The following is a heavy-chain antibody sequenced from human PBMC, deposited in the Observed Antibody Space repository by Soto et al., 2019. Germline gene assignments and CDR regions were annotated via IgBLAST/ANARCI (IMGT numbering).Heavy chain of an antibody. D-gene: IGHD3-10*01. CDR3: ARGNHRAGCYWDAGPYWFDP. Sequence: SETLPLTWTVPGGSISSSYGSWIGQPPGKGLEWFGYIYYSGSTNYTPSLKSRVTISVDTSKNQFSLKLSSVPAADTSVYYCARGNHRAGCYWDAGPYWFDPWGQGTLVTVSS. V-gene: IGHV4-59*12. J-gene: IGHJ5*02. CDR2: IYYSGST. CDR1: GGSISSSY.